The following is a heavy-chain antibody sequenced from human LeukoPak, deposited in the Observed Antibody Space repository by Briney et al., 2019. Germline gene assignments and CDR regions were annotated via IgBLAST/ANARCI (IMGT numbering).Heavy chain of an antibody. D-gene: IGHD4-11*01. CDR3: ARGPDSPMDL. Sequence: SQTLSLTCTVSGGSISTGGYYWSWIRQHPGEGLVWVGCISYTGTTSYNPSLESRLTLSVDTSKNLFSPKLTSVTAADTAVYYCARGPDSPMDLWGKGTTVIVSS. CDR2: ISYTGTT. V-gene: IGHV4-31*03. CDR1: GGSISTGGYY. J-gene: IGHJ6*03.